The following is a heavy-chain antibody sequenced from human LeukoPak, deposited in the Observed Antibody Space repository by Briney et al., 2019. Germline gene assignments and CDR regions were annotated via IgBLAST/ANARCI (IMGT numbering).Heavy chain of an antibody. CDR1: GGSISSSSYY. V-gene: IGHV4-39*07. CDR2: IYYSGST. CDR3: ARDGYSYSELSNFDY. D-gene: IGHD5-18*01. Sequence: NPSETLSLTCTVSGGSISSSSYYWGWIRQPPGKGLEWIGSIYYSGSTYYNPSLKSRVTISVDTSKNQFSLKLSSVTAADTAVYYCARDGYSYSELSNFDYWGQGTLVTVSS. J-gene: IGHJ4*02.